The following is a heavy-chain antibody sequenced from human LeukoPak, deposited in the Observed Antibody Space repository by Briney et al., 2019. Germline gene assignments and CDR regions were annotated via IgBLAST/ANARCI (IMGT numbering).Heavy chain of an antibody. D-gene: IGHD6-19*01. CDR2: IHSSGST. CDR1: GGTISSYY. J-gene: IGHJ4*02. CDR3: ARWYSSGWAFDY. V-gene: IGHV4-59*08. Sequence: PSETLSLTCTVSGGTISSYYWNWIRQPPGKGLEWIGYIHSSGSTKHNPSLKSRVTISVDTSKNQFSLKLSSVTAADRAVYYCARWYSSGWAFDYWGQGTLVTVSS.